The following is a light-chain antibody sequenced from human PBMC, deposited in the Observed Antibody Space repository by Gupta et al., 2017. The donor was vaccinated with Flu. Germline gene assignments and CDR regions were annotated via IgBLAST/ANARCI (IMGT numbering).Light chain of an antibody. V-gene: IGKV3-15*01. Sequence: PSTLPMSPGARATLSCRASQSVNNNLAWYQQKSGQSPRLLIYGAFTRATGIPARFSGSGSGTEFTLTISSLQSEDFAIYYCQQYNNRPPGTFGQGTKVEIK. CDR3: QQYNNRPPGT. CDR1: QSVNNN. J-gene: IGKJ1*01. CDR2: GAF.